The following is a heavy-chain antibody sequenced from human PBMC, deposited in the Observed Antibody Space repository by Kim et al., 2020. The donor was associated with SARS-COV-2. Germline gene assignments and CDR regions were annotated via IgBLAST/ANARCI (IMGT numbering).Heavy chain of an antibody. D-gene: IGHD2-2*01. CDR3: ASYSEGMPTAY. V-gene: IGHV3-30-3*01. CDR1: GFTFSSYA. CDR2: ISYDGSNK. J-gene: IGHJ4*02. Sequence: GGSLRLSCAASGFTFSSYAMHWVRQAPGKGLEWVAVISYDGSNKYYADSVKGRFTISRDNSKNTLYLQMNSLRAEDTAVYYCASYSEGMPTAYWGQGTLV.